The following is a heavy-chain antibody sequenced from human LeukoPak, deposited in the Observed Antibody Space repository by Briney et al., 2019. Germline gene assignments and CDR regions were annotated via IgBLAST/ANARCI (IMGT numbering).Heavy chain of an antibody. CDR3: AGEPRQLAF. V-gene: IGHV3-7*03. CDR2: INQVGSGT. D-gene: IGHD6-6*01. J-gene: IGHJ4*02. CDR1: GFSFSGHW. Sequence: GGSLRLSCTASGFSFSGHWMHWARQVPGKGLEWVSSINQVGSGTHYADSVRGRFTISRDNAKNSLYLQMNSLRVEDTATYYCAGEPRQLAFWGQGTLVTVSS.